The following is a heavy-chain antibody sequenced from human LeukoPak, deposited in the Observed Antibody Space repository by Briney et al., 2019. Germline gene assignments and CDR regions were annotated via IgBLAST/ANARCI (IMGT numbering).Heavy chain of an antibody. CDR3: AIERFGTGYFDY. J-gene: IGHJ4*02. V-gene: IGHV1-8*01. CDR2: MNSNGGNT. CDR1: GYTFTSYD. Sequence: ASEKVSCKASGYTFTSYDIDWVRQATAPGLEWMGWMNSNGGNTGYAQTFQGRVTITRNNSISTAYMELSSLRSQVTAVYYCAIERFGTGYFDYWGQGTLVSVSS. D-gene: IGHD3-10*01.